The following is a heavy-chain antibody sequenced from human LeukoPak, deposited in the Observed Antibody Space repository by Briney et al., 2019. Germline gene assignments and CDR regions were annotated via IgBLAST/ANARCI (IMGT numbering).Heavy chain of an antibody. J-gene: IGHJ4*02. CDR1: GYSISSGYY. D-gene: IGHD5-18*01. CDR2: VYHSGTT. V-gene: IGHV4-38-2*02. CDR3: ARVAYTYDGRCDY. Sequence: PSETLSLTCTVSGYSISSGYYWGWIRQPPGRGLEWIGSVYHSGTTHYNPSLKSRVIISVDTSKNQFSLKLSSVTAADTAVYYCARVAYTYDGRCDYWGQGTLVTVSS.